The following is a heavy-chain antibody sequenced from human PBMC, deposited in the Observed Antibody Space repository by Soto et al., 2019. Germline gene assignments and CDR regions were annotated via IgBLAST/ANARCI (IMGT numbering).Heavy chain of an antibody. CDR1: GFSLSTSGVG. V-gene: IGHV2-5*02. CDR2: IYWDNDR. J-gene: IGHJ5*02. CDR3: AHRRSNKFDP. Sequence: QITLKEPGPTLVKPTQTLTLTCTFSGFSLSTSGVGVDWMHPSPGKALEWLALIYWDNDRRYRPCVKNRLSITKDTSKNQVVLTMTNMNPVDTDTYYCAHRRSNKFDPWGQGTMVTVSS.